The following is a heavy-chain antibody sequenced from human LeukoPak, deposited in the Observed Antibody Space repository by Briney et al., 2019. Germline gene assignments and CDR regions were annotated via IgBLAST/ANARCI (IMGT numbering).Heavy chain of an antibody. CDR3: ARTTMVRGTYYMDV. CDR1: GGSISSYY. CDR2: IYYSGTT. V-gene: IGHV4-59*01. Sequence: QSSETLSLTCTVSGGSISSYYWNWIRQPPGKGLEWIGYIYYSGTTNYNPSLKSRVSMSVDTSKNQFSLKLSSVTAADTAVYYCARTTMVRGTYYMDVWGKGTTVTISS. D-gene: IGHD3-10*01. J-gene: IGHJ6*03.